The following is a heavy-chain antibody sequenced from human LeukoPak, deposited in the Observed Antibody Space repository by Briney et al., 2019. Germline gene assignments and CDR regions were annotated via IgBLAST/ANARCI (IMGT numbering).Heavy chain of an antibody. CDR3: ARDKGSGWPEDY. Sequence: ASVKVSCKASGYTFSGYYIHWVRRAPGQGLEWMGWINPNSGGTNYAQKLQGRVTMTTDTSTSTAYMELRSLRSDDTAVYYCARDKGSGWPEDYWGQGTLVTVSS. J-gene: IGHJ4*02. CDR2: INPNSGGT. CDR1: GYTFSGYY. D-gene: IGHD6-19*01. V-gene: IGHV1-2*02.